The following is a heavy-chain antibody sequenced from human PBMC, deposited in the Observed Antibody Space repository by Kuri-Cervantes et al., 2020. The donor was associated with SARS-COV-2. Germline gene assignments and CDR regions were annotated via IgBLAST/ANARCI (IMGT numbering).Heavy chain of an antibody. D-gene: IGHD3-22*01. CDR1: GGSISSSSYY. V-gene: IGHV4-61*05. Sequence: SETLSLTCTVSGGSISSSSYYWGWIRQPPGKGLEWIGYIYYSGSTNYNPSLKSRVTISVDTSKNQFSLKLSSVTAADTAVYYCARHNYDSSGYYYGGGELDYWGQGTLVTVSS. J-gene: IGHJ4*02. CDR3: ARHNYDSSGYYYGGGELDY. CDR2: IYYSGST.